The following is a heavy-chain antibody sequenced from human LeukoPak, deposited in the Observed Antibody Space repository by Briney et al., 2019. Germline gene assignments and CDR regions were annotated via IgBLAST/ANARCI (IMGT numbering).Heavy chain of an antibody. J-gene: IGHJ6*03. CDR3: AREWVDVVVVPAAMDYYYYMDV. V-gene: IGHV4-4*07. CDR1: VGSISSYY. CDR2: IYTSGST. Sequence: SETLSLTCTVSVGSISSYYWSWIRQPAGKGLEWIGRIYTSGSTNYNPSLKSRVTMSVDTSKNQFSLKLSSVTAADTAVYYCAREWVDVVVVPAAMDYYYYMDVWGKGTTVTVSS. D-gene: IGHD2-2*03.